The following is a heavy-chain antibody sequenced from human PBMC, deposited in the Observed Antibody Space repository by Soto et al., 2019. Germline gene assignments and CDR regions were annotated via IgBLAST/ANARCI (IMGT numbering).Heavy chain of an antibody. CDR2: ISYDGSNK. V-gene: IGHV3-30*03. Sequence: GGSLRLSCAASGFTISSYGMHWVRQAPGKGLEWVALISYDGSNKYYADSVKGRFTISRDTSKNTLYLQLNSLRTEDTAVYYCARDMVPYCSSTSCYGGVSYWGQGTLVTVSS. D-gene: IGHD2-2*01. CDR3: ARDMVPYCSSTSCYGGVSY. J-gene: IGHJ4*02. CDR1: GFTISSYG.